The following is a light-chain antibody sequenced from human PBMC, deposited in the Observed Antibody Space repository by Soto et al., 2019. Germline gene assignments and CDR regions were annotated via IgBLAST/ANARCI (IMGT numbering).Light chain of an antibody. V-gene: IGLV2-11*01. Sequence: QSVLTQPRSVSGSPGQSVTISCTGTSSDVGGYNYVSWFQHHPGKAPKLMIYDVIRRPSGVPDRFSGSKSGNTASLTISGLQAEDEADYYCCSYAGNSWVFGGGTKLTVL. CDR3: CSYAGNSWV. CDR1: SSDVGGYNY. J-gene: IGLJ3*02. CDR2: DVI.